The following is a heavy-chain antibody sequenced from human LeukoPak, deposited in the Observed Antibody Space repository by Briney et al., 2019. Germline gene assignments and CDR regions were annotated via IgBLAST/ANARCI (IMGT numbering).Heavy chain of an antibody. Sequence: SPKVSCKASGGTFSSYAISWVRQAPGQGLEWMGGIIPIFGTANNAQKFQGRVTITADEFTSTACMELSSLRSEDTAVYYCARQDYGDYDYYYGMDVWGQGTTVTVSS. V-gene: IGHV1-69*13. D-gene: IGHD4-17*01. J-gene: IGHJ6*02. CDR3: ARQDYGDYDYYYGMDV. CDR2: IIPIFGTA. CDR1: GGTFSSYA.